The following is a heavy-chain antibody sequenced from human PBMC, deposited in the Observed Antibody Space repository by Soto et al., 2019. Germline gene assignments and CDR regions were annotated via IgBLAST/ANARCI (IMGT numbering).Heavy chain of an antibody. D-gene: IGHD1-26*01. J-gene: IGHJ4*02. CDR1: GYTFTAYG. V-gene: IGHV1-18*01. CDR2: IRGYNGAS. Sequence: QVQLVQSGAEVKKPGASVKVSCKTSGYTFTAYGISWVRQAPGQGPEWMGWIRGYNGASKYVPKFQDRVTLTTDKATGTAYMELRSLTSDDTAIYYCARDLIVGDTTYFDHWGQGTLVTVS. CDR3: ARDLIVGDTTYFDH.